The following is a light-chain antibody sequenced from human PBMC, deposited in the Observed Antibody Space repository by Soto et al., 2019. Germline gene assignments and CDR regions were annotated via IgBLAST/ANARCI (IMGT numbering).Light chain of an antibody. CDR3: NPYTPLRNRV. J-gene: IGLJ1*01. CDR2: EVT. CDR1: STDIGAYNY. V-gene: IGLV2-14*01. Sequence: QSALTQPASVSGSPGQSITISCTGTSTDIGAYNYVSWYQQHPGKAPKLLIYEVTNRPSGVSNRFSGSKSGNTASLTISGPKAGDEPIYNCNPYTPLRNRVLGPGTKATAL.